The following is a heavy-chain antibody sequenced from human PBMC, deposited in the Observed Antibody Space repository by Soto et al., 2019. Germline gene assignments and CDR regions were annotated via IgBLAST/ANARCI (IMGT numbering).Heavy chain of an antibody. CDR3: AKNRGIIMIVES. CDR2: ISDGGDTA. Sequence: PGGSLRLSCAASGFSFSRYEMNWVRQAPGKGLEWVSAISDGGDTAYYADSVKGRFTISRDNSKNTLYLQMDSLRAEDTAVYYCAKNRGIIMIVESWGQGTLGTVSS. J-gene: IGHJ4*02. D-gene: IGHD3-22*01. CDR1: GFSFSRYE. V-gene: IGHV3-23*01.